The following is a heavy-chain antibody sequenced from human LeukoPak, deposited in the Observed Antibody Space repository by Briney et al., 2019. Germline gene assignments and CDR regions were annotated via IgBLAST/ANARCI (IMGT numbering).Heavy chain of an antibody. CDR3: AREHYYDSSGYPNAFDI. CDR1: GGTFSSYA. V-gene: IGHV1-18*01. D-gene: IGHD3-22*01. J-gene: IGHJ3*02. Sequence: ASVKVSCKASGGTFSSYAISWVRQAPGQGLEWMGWISAYNGNTNYAQKLQGRVTMTTDTSTSTAYMELRSLRSDDTAVYYCAREHYYDSSGYPNAFDIWGQGTMVTVSS. CDR2: ISAYNGNT.